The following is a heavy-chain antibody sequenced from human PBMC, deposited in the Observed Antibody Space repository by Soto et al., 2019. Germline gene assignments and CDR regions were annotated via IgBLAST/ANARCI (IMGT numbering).Heavy chain of an antibody. CDR1: GGSVSSGSYY. V-gene: IGHV4-61*01. CDR2: IYYSGST. J-gene: IGHJ6*02. Sequence: QVQLQESGPGLVKPSETLSLTCTVSGGSVSSGSYYWSWIRQPPGKGLEWIGYIYYSGSTNYNPSLKIRVTISVDTSKNQFSLKLSSVTAADTAVYYCARERIAVAGNYYYGMDVWGQGTTVTVSS. CDR3: ARERIAVAGNYYYGMDV. D-gene: IGHD6-19*01.